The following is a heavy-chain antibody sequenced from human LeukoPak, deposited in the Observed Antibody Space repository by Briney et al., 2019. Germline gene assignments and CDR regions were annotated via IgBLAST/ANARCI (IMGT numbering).Heavy chain of an antibody. CDR2: ISSSSSYI. J-gene: IGHJ3*02. D-gene: IGHD6-13*01. Sequence: GGSLRLSCAASGFTFSSYSMNWVRQAPGKGLEWVSSISSSSSYIYYADSVKGRFTISRGNAKNSLYLQMNSLRAEDTAVYYCARQYSSSWYGSRGDAFDIWGQGTMVTVSS. V-gene: IGHV3-21*01. CDR3: ARQYSSSWYGSRGDAFDI. CDR1: GFTFSSYS.